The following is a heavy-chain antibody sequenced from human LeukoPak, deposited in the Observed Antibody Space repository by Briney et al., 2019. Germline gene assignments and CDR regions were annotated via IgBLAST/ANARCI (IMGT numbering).Heavy chain of an antibody. CDR1: GYTFTGYY. D-gene: IGHD6-19*01. Sequence: GASVKVSCKASGYTFTGYYMHWVRQAPGQGLEWMGGIIPIFGTANYVQKFQGRVTITADESTSTAYMELSSLRSEDTAVYYCARDRSSGWYPWGQGTLVTVSS. CDR2: IIPIFGTA. CDR3: ARDRSSGWYP. V-gene: IGHV1-69*13. J-gene: IGHJ5*02.